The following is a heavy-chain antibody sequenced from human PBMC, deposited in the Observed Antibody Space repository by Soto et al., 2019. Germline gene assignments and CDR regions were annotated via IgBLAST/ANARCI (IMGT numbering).Heavy chain of an antibody. J-gene: IGHJ4*02. Sequence: SETLSLTCAVYGGSFSGYYWSWIRQPPGKGLEWIGEINHSGSTNYNPSLKSRVTISVDTSKNQFSLKLSSVTAADTAVYYCASGVEYSYGFDYWGQRTLVTVSX. D-gene: IGHD5-18*01. CDR3: ASGVEYSYGFDY. CDR1: GGSFSGYY. V-gene: IGHV4-34*01. CDR2: INHSGST.